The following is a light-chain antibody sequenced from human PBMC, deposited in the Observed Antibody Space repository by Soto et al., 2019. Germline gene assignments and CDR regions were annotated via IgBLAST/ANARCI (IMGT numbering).Light chain of an antibody. Sequence: SVLTQPPSATGSPGQSVTISCTGTSSDVGNYNYVSWYQQHPGKAPKLMIYEVNKRPSGVPDRFSGSKSGNTASLTVSGLQAEDEADYFCSAYAGTNDFVVFGGGTKVTVL. CDR2: EVN. J-gene: IGLJ2*01. V-gene: IGLV2-8*01. CDR1: SSDVGNYNY. CDR3: SAYAGTNDFVV.